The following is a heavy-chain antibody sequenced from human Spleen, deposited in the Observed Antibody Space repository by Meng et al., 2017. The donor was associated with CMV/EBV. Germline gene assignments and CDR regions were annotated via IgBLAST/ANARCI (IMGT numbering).Heavy chain of an antibody. V-gene: IGHV3-23*01. Sequence: GESLKISCAASGFGFSNYVMNWVRQAPGKGLEWVSAVSVTGSYTYYADSVKGRFTISRDNSKNTLYLHMNSLRAEDTAVYYCAKDNSLRYPDYWGQGTLVTVSS. CDR3: AKDNSLRYPDY. CDR1: GFGFSNYV. CDR2: VSVTGSYT. J-gene: IGHJ4*02. D-gene: IGHD4-17*01.